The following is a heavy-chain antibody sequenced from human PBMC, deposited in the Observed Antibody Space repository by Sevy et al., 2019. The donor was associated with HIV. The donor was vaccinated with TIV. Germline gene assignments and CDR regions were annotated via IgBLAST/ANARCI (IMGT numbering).Heavy chain of an antibody. CDR2: ISNSGTYI. V-gene: IGHV3-21*01. Sequence: GGSLRLSCAASGFTFSNYIINWVRHAPGKGLEWVSSISNSGTYIYYADSVKGRFTISRDNAKNSLYLQMNSLRAEGTAVYYCARYEEDTTLVNAFDIWGQGTMVTVSS. D-gene: IGHD5-18*01. CDR3: ARYEEDTTLVNAFDI. J-gene: IGHJ3*02. CDR1: GFTFSNYI.